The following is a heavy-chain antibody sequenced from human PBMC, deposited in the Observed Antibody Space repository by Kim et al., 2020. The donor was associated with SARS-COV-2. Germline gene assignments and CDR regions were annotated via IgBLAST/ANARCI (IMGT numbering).Heavy chain of an antibody. CDR2: ISYDGSNK. V-gene: IGHV3-30*04. CDR3: AREQYYDFWSGSKMGFDY. J-gene: IGHJ4*02. D-gene: IGHD3-3*01. Sequence: GGSLRLSCAASGFTFSSYAMHWVRQAPGKGLEWVAVISYDGSNKYYADSVKGRFTISRDNSKNTLYLQMNSLRAEDTAVYYCAREQYYDFWSGSKMGFDYWGQGTLVTVSS. CDR1: GFTFSSYA.